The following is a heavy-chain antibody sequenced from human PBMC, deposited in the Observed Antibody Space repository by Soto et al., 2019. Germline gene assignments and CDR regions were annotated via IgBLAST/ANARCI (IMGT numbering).Heavy chain of an antibody. V-gene: IGHV3-33*01. CDR3: ARADYHMDV. Sequence: QVPLVESGGGVVQPGRSLRLSCVASGFTFSDYGMHWVRQAPGKGLEWVAVIWYDGSNKYYADSVKGRFTISRDNSKNTVYLQMNSLRAEGTAVYFCARADYHMDVWGKGTTVTVSS. CDR2: IWYDGSNK. CDR1: GFTFSDYG. J-gene: IGHJ6*03. D-gene: IGHD3-10*01.